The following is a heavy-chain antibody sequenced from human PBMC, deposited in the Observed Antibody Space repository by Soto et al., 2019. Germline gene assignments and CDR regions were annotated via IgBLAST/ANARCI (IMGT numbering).Heavy chain of an antibody. CDR2: INAGNYNP. D-gene: IGHD3-10*01. CDR3: ARDSGGADY. Sequence: QVQLVQSGAEEKKPGASVKVSCKASGYTFTSYALHWVRQAPGQTLEWMGWINAGNYNPKYSQKFQDRVTITRDTSASTAYMELSSLRSEDTAVYYCARDSGGADYWGQGTLVTVSS. V-gene: IGHV1-3*05. J-gene: IGHJ4*02. CDR1: GYTFTSYA.